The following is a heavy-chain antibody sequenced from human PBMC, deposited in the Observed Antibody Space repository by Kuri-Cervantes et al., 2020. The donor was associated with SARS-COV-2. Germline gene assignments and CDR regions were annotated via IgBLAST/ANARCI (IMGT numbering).Heavy chain of an antibody. CDR2: ISYDGSNK. D-gene: IGHD4-11*01. J-gene: IGHJ6*02. Sequence: GESLKISCAASGFTFSSYAMHWVRQAPGKGLEWVAVISYDGSNKYYADSVKGRFTISRDNSKNTLYLQMNSLRAEDTAVYYCARPTTVTTEAMDVWGQGTTVTVSS. CDR3: ARPTTVTTEAMDV. V-gene: IGHV3-30-3*01. CDR1: GFTFSSYA.